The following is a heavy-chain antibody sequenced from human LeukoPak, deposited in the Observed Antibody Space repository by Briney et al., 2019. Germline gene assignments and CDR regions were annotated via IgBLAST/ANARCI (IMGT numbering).Heavy chain of an antibody. CDR3: ARGDVKWELPDY. V-gene: IGHV4-31*03. J-gene: IGHJ4*02. D-gene: IGHD1-26*01. CDR1: GGSISSGGYY. Sequence: SETLSLTCTVSGGSISSGGYYWSWIRQHPGKGLEWIGYIYYRGSTYYNPSLKSRVTISVDTSKNQFSLKLSSVTAADTAVYYCARGDVKWELPDYWGQGTLVTVSS. CDR2: IYYRGST.